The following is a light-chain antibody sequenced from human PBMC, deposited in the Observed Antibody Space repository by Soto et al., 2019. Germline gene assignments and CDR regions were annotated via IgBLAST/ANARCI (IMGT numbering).Light chain of an antibody. CDR2: DAS. Sequence: EIVLTQSPATLSLSPGERATLSCRASQSVSSYLAWYQQKPGQAPRLLIYDASNRATGIPARFSGSGSGTDFTLTISSLEPEDFAVYYCQQRSNSIFTFCPGTKVDIK. CDR3: QQRSNSIFT. J-gene: IGKJ3*01. CDR1: QSVSSY. V-gene: IGKV3-11*01.